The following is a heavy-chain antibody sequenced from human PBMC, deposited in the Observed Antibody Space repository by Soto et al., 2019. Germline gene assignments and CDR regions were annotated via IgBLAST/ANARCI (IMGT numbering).Heavy chain of an antibody. Sequence: QVQLQESGPGLVKPSGTLSLTCAVSSDSITSSNWWSWVRQSPGKGLEWIGEVSHSGSTNYIPSLKSRVTISADKSRNQFSLRLNSVTAADTAVYYCARNRYGGYDFDYWGQGTLVTVSS. CDR1: SDSITSSNW. D-gene: IGHD5-12*01. CDR3: ARNRYGGYDFDY. V-gene: IGHV4-4*02. CDR2: VSHSGST. J-gene: IGHJ4*02.